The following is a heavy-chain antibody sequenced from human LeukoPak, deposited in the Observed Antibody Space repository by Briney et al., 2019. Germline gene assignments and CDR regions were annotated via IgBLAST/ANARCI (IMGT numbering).Heavy chain of an antibody. D-gene: IGHD6-13*01. CDR2: TYYRSKWYN. CDR3: ARAKGRSPLFDY. Sequence: SRTLSLTCAISGDSVSSNSAAWNWIRQSPSRGLEWLGRTYYRSKWYNDYAVSVKGRIAINPDTSKNQFSLQLKSVTPEDTAVYYCARAKGRSPLFDYWGQGTLVTVSS. J-gene: IGHJ4*02. CDR1: GDSVSSNSAA. V-gene: IGHV6-1*01.